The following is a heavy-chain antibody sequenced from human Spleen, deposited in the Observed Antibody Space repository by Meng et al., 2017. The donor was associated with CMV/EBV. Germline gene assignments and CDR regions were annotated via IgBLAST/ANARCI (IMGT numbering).Heavy chain of an antibody. CDR1: GYTFTGYTFTGYY. J-gene: IGHJ4*02. V-gene: IGHV1-2*02. CDR3: ARGQVFS. Sequence: ASVKVSCKASGYTFTGYTFTGYYMHWVRQAPGQGLECMGWINPNSGGTYYAQNFQGSVTMTEDTSTDTAYMELSSLRSEDTAVYYCARGQVFSWGRGTLVTVSS. CDR2: INPNSGGT.